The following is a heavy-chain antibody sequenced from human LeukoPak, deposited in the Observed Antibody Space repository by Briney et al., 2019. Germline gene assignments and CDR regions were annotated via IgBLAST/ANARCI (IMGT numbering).Heavy chain of an antibody. CDR3: AKDKAVGYCSGGTCSYFDY. CDR1: GFTFSAYA. CDR2: TSSNGGSR. Sequence: GGSLRLSCTASGFTFSAYAMSWLRQAPGKGLAWVSGTSSNGGSRYHADSVKGRFTISRDNSKNTLYLQMNSLRVEDTAVYYCAKDKAVGYCSGGTCSYFDYWGQGTLVTVSS. V-gene: IGHV3-23*01. J-gene: IGHJ4*02. D-gene: IGHD2-15*01.